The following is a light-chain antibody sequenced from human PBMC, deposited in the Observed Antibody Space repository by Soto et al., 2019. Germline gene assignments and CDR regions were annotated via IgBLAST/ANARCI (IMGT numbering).Light chain of an antibody. V-gene: IGKV3-11*01. CDR2: DAS. Sequence: EIVLTQSPATLSLSPGERATLSCRASQSVSSYLAWYQQKPGQAPRLLIYDASNRATGIPARFSGSGSGTDFTLTITSLEPEDFAVYYCQHRSNWPLTFGGGTKVEIK. CDR3: QHRSNWPLT. J-gene: IGKJ4*01. CDR1: QSVSSY.